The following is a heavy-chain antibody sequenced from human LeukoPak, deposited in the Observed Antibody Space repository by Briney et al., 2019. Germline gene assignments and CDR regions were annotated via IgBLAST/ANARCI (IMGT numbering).Heavy chain of an antibody. CDR3: ARGNLWDYRRYYYYMDV. CDR2: INHRGST. V-gene: IGHV4-34*01. J-gene: IGHJ6*03. Sequence: NPSETLSLTCDVYGGSFSGYYWSWIRQPPGKGLEWIGEINHRGSTNYNPSLKSRVTISVDTSKNQFSLRLNSVTAADTAVYYCARGNLWDYRRYYYYMDVWGKGTTVTI. D-gene: IGHD4-11*01. CDR1: GGSFSGYY.